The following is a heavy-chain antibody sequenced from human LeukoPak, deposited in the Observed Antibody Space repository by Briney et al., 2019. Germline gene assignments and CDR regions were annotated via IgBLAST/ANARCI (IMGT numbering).Heavy chain of an antibody. V-gene: IGHV3-48*03. CDR1: GFTFSGYE. D-gene: IGHD3-22*01. J-gene: IGHJ4*02. CDR3: ARDRPYDSIGDPIDY. Sequence: PGGSLRLCCAASGFTFSGYEMNWVRQAPGKGLEWVSYISSSGYGIYYADSVKGRFTISRDNAKNSLYLQMNTLRAEDTAVYYCARDRPYDSIGDPIDYWGQGTLVTVSS. CDR2: ISSSGYGI.